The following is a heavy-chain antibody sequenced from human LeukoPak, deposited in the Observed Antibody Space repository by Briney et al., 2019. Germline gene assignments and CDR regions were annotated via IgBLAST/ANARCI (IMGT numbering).Heavy chain of an antibody. V-gene: IGHV3-11*01. J-gene: IGHJ3*02. D-gene: IGHD2-15*01. CDR1: GFTFSDYY. Sequence: SGGSLRLSCAASGFTFSDYYMSWIRQAPGKGLGWVSYISSSGSTIYYADSVKGRFTISRDNAKNSLYLQMNSLRAEDTAVYYCARVCGGSCYLGDDAFDNWGQGTMVTVSS. CDR3: ARVCGGSCYLGDDAFDN. CDR2: ISSSGSTI.